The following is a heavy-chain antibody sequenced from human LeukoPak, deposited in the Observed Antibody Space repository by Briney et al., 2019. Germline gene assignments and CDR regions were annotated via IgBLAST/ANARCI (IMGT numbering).Heavy chain of an antibody. CDR2: IYYSGST. CDR3: ARSFYCSGGSCYSYYYFDYMDV. J-gene: IGHJ6*03. Sequence: SETLSLTCTVSGGSISSYYWSWVRQPPGKGLEWIGYIYYSGSTNYNPSLKSRVTISVDTSKNQFSLKLSSVTAADTAVYYCARSFYCSGGSCYSYYYFDYMDVWGKGTTVTVSS. V-gene: IGHV4-59*01. CDR1: GGSISSYY. D-gene: IGHD2-15*01.